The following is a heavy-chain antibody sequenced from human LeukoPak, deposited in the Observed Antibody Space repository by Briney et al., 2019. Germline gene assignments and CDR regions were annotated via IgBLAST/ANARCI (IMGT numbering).Heavy chain of an antibody. D-gene: IGHD3-22*01. V-gene: IGHV3-30-3*01. CDR1: GFTFSSYA. J-gene: IGHJ4*02. CDR3: ARLDSSGSFDY. Sequence: PGGSLRLSCAASGFTFSSYAMHWVRQAPGKGLEWVAVISYDGSNKYYVDSVKGRFTISRDNSKNTLYLQMNSLRAEDTAVYYCARLDSSGSFDYWGQGTLVTVSS. CDR2: ISYDGSNK.